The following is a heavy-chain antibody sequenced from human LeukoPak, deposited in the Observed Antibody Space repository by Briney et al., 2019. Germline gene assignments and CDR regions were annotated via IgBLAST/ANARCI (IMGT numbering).Heavy chain of an antibody. CDR2: IRYDGSNK. Sequence: GGSLRLSCAASGFTFSSYGMHWVRQAPGKGLEWVAFIRYDGSNKYYADSVKGRFTISRDNSKNTLYLQMNSLRAEDTAVYYCAREGYCSSTSCYFYYYMDVWGEGTTVTISS. J-gene: IGHJ6*03. D-gene: IGHD2-2*01. CDR3: AREGYCSSTSCYFYYYMDV. V-gene: IGHV3-30*02. CDR1: GFTFSSYG.